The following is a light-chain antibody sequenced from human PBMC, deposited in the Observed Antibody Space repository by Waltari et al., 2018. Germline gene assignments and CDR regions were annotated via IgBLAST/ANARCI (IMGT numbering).Light chain of an antibody. Sequence: DIVMTQSPLSLPVTPGEPASISCRSSQSLLHVDGYNYLDWYLQKPGQSPQLLIYMGSNWAAGVPDRFSGSGSGTDFTLKISRVEAEDVGVYYCMQPLETPWTFGQGTKVEIK. V-gene: IGKV2-28*01. CDR1: QSLLHVDGYNY. CDR3: MQPLETPWT. CDR2: MGS. J-gene: IGKJ1*01.